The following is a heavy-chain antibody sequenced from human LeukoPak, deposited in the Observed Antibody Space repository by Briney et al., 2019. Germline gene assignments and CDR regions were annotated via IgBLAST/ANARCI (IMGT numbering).Heavy chain of an antibody. D-gene: IGHD3-22*01. CDR1: GFPLSSYW. Sequence: GGSLSLPCGVSGFPLSSYWMQCARDARGRGRVCVSRINSGGNSTSYADSGKGRFTISRDNAKTTLYLQMNSLEAEDTSVYYCARAPYYDSSGCDYWGQGTMVTVSS. J-gene: IGHJ4*02. CDR2: INSGGNST. V-gene: IGHV3-74*01. CDR3: ARAPYYDSSGCDY.